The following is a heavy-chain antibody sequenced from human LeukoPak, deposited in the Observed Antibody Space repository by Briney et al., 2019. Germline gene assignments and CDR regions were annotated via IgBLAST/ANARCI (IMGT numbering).Heavy chain of an antibody. Sequence: PSETLSLTCTVSGDSVSSGSHYWSWIRQPPGRGLEWIGYIYYSGSTNYNPSLKSRVTISLDTSKNQFSLKLSSVTAADTAMYYCATETSLIFDYWGQGTLVTVSS. J-gene: IGHJ4*02. CDR1: GDSVSSGSHY. V-gene: IGHV4-61*01. D-gene: IGHD1-1*01. CDR2: IYYSGST. CDR3: ATETSLIFDY.